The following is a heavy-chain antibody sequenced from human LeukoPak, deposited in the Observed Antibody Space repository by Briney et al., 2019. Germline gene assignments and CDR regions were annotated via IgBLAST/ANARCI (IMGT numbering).Heavy chain of an antibody. D-gene: IGHD2-2*01. V-gene: IGHV3-49*04. J-gene: IGHJ5*02. CDR1: EFTFGDFA. CDR3: TRQSYIVVVPAGKRSNWFDP. CDR2: IRSKDNDGTT. Sequence: GGSLRLSCTASEFTFGDFAISWVRQAPGKGLEWLGFIRSKDNDGTTDYAASVKGRFIISRDDSKNVAYLEMNDLKTEDTAVYYCTRQSYIVVVPAGKRSNWFDPWGQGTLVTVSS.